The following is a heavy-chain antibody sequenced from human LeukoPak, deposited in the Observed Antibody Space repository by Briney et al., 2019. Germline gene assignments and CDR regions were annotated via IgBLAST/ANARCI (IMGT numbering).Heavy chain of an antibody. CDR1: GFTVSSNY. J-gene: IGHJ3*02. V-gene: IGHV3-53*01. CDR3: ARGGSYLSAFDI. D-gene: IGHD1-26*01. Sequence: GGSLRLSCAASGFTVSSNYMSWVRQAPGKGLERVSIIYGGGSTFYADSVKGRFTISRDNSKNTLYLQMNSLRAEDTAVYYCARGGSYLSAFDIWGQGTMVTVSS. CDR2: IYGGGST.